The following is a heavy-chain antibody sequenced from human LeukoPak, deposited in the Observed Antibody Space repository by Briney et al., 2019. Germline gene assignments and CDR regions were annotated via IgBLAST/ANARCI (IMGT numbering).Heavy chain of an antibody. CDR3: AKGYCVNDKCSNYDY. V-gene: IGHV3-23*01. CDR2: ISNSGGST. D-gene: IGHD2-8*01. J-gene: IGHJ4*02. Sequence: GGSLRLSRVASGFTFNNYVMSWVRQAPGKGLEWVSVISNSGGSTYYADSVKGRFTISRDNSKDTVYLQMNSLRAEDTAVYYCAKGYCVNDKCSNYDYWGQGTLVTVSS. CDR1: GFTFNNYV.